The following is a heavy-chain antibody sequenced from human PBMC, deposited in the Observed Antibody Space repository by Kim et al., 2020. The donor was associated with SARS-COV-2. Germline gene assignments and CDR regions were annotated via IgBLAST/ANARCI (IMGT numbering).Heavy chain of an antibody. D-gene: IGHD3-16*01. Sequence: GGTTDDAAPVKGRFTISRDDAKNPLYRQMNSLKTEDTAVYYCTTLGGGDYWGQGTLVTVSS. J-gene: IGHJ4*02. CDR3: TTLGGGDY. CDR2: GGTT. V-gene: IGHV3-15*01.